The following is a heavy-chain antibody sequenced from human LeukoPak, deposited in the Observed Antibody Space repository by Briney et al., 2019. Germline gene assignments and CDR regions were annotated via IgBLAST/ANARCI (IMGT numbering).Heavy chain of an antibody. J-gene: IGHJ4*02. V-gene: IGHV3-64*01. D-gene: IGHD7-27*01. CDR1: GFTFSNYA. CDR3: ARGPGNWGFIDY. Sequence: GGSLRLSCAASGFTFSNYAMYWVRQAPGKGLESVSGISTYGGSTYYANSVKDRFTITRDNSKNTLYLQMGSLRAEDMAVYYCARGPGNWGFIDYWGQGTLVTVSS. CDR2: ISTYGGST.